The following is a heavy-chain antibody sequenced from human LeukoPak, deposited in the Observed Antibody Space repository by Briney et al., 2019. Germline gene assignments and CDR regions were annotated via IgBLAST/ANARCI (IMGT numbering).Heavy chain of an antibody. D-gene: IGHD1-1*01. V-gene: IGHV3-7*01. CDR2: TNPDGNEK. J-gene: IGHJ6*02. CDR1: GFSFSEYW. CDR3: ARGHWQLEV. Sequence: GGSLRLSCEASGFSFSEYWMSWVRQATGKGLEWVASTNPDGNEKYCVDSVKGRFTISRDNAKESVYLQMNRQRAEDTAVYYCARGHWQLEVWGQGTTVTVSS.